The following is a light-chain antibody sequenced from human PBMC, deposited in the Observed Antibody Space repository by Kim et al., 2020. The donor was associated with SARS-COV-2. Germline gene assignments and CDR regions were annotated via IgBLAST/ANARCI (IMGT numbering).Light chain of an antibody. CDR3: QQYNDWPSIT. CDR1: QTVVNN. V-gene: IGKV3-15*01. J-gene: IGKJ5*01. Sequence: PGERATLSCRASQTVVNNLAWYQQKPGQAPRLLIYAASTGANGIAARFSGSGSGTDFTLTITSLQSEDSAVYYCQQYNDWPSITFGRGTRLEIK. CDR2: AAS.